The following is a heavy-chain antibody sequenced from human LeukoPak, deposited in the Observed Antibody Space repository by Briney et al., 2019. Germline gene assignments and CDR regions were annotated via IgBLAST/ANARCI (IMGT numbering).Heavy chain of an antibody. CDR1: GGSFSGYY. V-gene: IGHV4-34*01. CDR3: ASGRDGYNYYFDY. J-gene: IGHJ4*02. CDR2: INHSGST. Sequence: SETLSLTCAVYGGSFSGYYWSWIRQPPGKGLEWIGGINHSGSTNYNPSLKSRVTISVDTSKNQFSLKLSSVTAADTAVYYCASGRDGYNYYFDYWGQGTLVTVSS. D-gene: IGHD5-24*01.